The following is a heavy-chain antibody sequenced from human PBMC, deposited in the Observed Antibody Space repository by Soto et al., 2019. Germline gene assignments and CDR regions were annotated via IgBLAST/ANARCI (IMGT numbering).Heavy chain of an antibody. J-gene: IGHJ6*03. CDR1: GFTFSSYT. V-gene: IGHV3-23*01. Sequence: EVQLLESGGGLVQPGGSLRLSCAASGFTFSSYTMTWVRQAPGKGLEWVAAIGSSGGNTDYADSVKGRFTISRDNSKNTLYLQMSSLGAEDTAVYYCAKDGGSSYYYYMDVWGKGTTLTVSS. CDR3: AKDGGSSYYYYMDV. CDR2: IGSSGGNT. D-gene: IGHD2-15*01.